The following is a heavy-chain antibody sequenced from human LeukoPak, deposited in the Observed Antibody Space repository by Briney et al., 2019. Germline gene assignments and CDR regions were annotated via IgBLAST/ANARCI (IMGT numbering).Heavy chain of an antibody. CDR1: GGSVSSGSYY. CDR3: ARSARGGYDFWSGFYYYYGMDV. V-gene: IGHV4-61*01. Sequence: SETLSLTCTVSGGSVSSGSYYWSWIRQPPGKGLEWIGYIYYSGSTNYNPSLKSRVTISVDTSKNQFSLKLSSVTAADTAVYYCARSARGGYDFWSGFYYYYGMDVWGQGTTVTVSS. D-gene: IGHD3-3*01. J-gene: IGHJ6*02. CDR2: IYYSGST.